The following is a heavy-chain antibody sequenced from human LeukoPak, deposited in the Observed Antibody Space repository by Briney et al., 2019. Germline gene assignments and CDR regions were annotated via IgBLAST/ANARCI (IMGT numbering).Heavy chain of an antibody. D-gene: IGHD5-12*01. CDR3: ARELQGGWLRLIDY. V-gene: IGHV7-4-1*02. J-gene: IGHJ4*02. CDR1: GYTYTGYY. Sequence: ASVKVSCKASGYTYTGYYMHWVRQAPGQGLEWMGWINTNTGNPTYAQGFTGRFVFSLDTSVSTAYLQISSLKAEDTAVYYCARELQGGWLRLIDYWGQGTLVTVSS. CDR2: INTNTGNP.